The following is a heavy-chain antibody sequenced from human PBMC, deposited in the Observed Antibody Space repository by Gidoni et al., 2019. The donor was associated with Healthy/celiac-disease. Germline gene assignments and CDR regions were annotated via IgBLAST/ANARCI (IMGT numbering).Heavy chain of an antibody. Sequence: QVQLQQWGAVLLKPSETLSLTCAVHGGSFSGYYWSWIRQPPGKGLEWIGEINHSGSTNYNPSLKSRVTISVDTAKNQFSLKLSSVTAADTAVYYCARVNYYDSSGHFYWGQGTLVTVSS. CDR2: INHSGST. CDR1: GGSFSGYY. CDR3: ARVNYYDSSGHFY. J-gene: IGHJ4*02. V-gene: IGHV4-34*01. D-gene: IGHD3-22*01.